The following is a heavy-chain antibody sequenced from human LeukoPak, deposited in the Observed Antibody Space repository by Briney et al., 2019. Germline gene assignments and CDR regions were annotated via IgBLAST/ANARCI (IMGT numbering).Heavy chain of an antibody. CDR2: ISSSSSYI. CDR3: ATAHDDSGFDY. Sequence: PGGSLRLSFAASGFTFSSYSMNWVRQAPGKGLEGVSPISSSSSYIYYADSVKGRFTISRDNAKNSLYLQMNSLRAEDTAVYYCATAHDDSGFDYWGQGTLVTVSS. CDR1: GFTFSSYS. D-gene: IGHD3-22*01. V-gene: IGHV3-21*01. J-gene: IGHJ4*02.